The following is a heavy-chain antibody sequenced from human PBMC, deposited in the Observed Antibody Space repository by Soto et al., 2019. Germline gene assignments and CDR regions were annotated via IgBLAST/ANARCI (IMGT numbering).Heavy chain of an antibody. CDR1: GYTFTSYA. CDR2: INAGNGNT. J-gene: IGHJ4*02. D-gene: IGHD3-3*01. Sequence: ASVKVSCKASGYTFTSYAMHWVRQAPGQRLEWMGWINAGNGNTKYSQKFQGRVTITRDTSASTAYMELSSLRSEDTAVYYCARDSHYDFWRGTYYFDYWGQGTLVPSPQ. CDR3: ARDSHYDFWRGTYYFDY. V-gene: IGHV1-3*01.